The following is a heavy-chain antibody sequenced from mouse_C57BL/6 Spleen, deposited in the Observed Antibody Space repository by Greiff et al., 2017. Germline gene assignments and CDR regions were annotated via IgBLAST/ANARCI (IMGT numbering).Heavy chain of an antibody. V-gene: IGHV1-54*01. CDR1: GYAFTNYL. D-gene: IGHD1-1*01. CDR2: INPGSGGT. J-gene: IGHJ4*01. CDR3: ARRGSGLHYAMDY. Sequence: VQLQQSGAELVRPGTSVKVSCKASGYAFTNYLIEWVKQRPGQGLEWIGVINPGSGGTNYNEQFKGKATLTADKSSSTAYMQLSSLTPEDSAVNYCARRGSGLHYAMDYWGPGTSVTVSS.